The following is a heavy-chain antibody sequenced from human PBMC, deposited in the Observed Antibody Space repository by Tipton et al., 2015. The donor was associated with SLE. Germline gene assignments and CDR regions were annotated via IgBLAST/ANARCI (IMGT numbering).Heavy chain of an antibody. CDR3: ATGRGYCDSTSCSAGDFYYYGMDV. V-gene: IGHV1-2*06. CDR1: GYTFTGYY. J-gene: IGHJ6*02. Sequence: QLVQSGAEVKKLGASVKVSCKTSGYTFTGYYVHWVRQAPGQGLEWMGRIDPDSGGTFYAQKFQGRVSMTRDTSIRTAYMELSSLRSDDSAVYYCATGRGYCDSTSCSAGDFYYYGMDVWGQGTTVTFSS. CDR2: IDPDSGGT. D-gene: IGHD2-2*01.